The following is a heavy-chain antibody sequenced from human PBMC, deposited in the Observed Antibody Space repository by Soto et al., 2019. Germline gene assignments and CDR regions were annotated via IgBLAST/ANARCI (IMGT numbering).Heavy chain of an antibody. CDR1: GGSISSSNW. CDR3: ASWYYDFWSGSNGSFDY. CDR2: IYHRGST. J-gene: IGHJ4*02. D-gene: IGHD3-3*01. V-gene: IGHV4-4*02. Sequence: PSETLSLTCAVSGGSISSSNWWSWVRQPPGKGLEWIGEIYHRGSTNYNPSLKSRVAISVDKSKNQFSLKLSSVTAADTAVYYCASWYYDFWSGSNGSFDYWGQGTLVTVSS.